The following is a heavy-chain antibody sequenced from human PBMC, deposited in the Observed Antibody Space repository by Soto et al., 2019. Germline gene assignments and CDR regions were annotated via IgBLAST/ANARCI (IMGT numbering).Heavy chain of an antibody. D-gene: IGHD3-22*01. J-gene: IGHJ3*02. V-gene: IGHV4-31*03. CDR3: TRESQRRSSGLAAFAI. Sequence: QVQLQESGPGLVKPSQTLSLTCTVSGGSISSGGYYWTWIRQHPGKGLEWIGYIYYSGNTKYNSSRKRRVTISVDTSKNQCSLKLNSVTAADTAVYYCTRESQRRSSGLAAFAIWGQGTMVTVAS. CDR1: GGSISSGGYY. CDR2: IYYSGNT.